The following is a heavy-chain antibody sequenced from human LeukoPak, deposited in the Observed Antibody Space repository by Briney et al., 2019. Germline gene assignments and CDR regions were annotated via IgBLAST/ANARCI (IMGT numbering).Heavy chain of an antibody. CDR2: VSGSGGGT. J-gene: IGHJ4*02. D-gene: IGHD1-7*01. Sequence: GGSLRLSCVASSLTFSNAWMNWVRQAPGKGLEWVSVVSGSGGGTYYADSVKGRFTISRDNSKNTLYLQMNSLRAEDTAVYYCAKAMGSATTRTCFDYWGQGTLVTVSS. CDR3: AKAMGSATTRTCFDY. CDR1: SLTFSNAW. V-gene: IGHV3-23*01.